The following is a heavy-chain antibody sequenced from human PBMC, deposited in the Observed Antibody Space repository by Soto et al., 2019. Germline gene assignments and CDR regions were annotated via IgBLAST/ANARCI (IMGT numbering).Heavy chain of an antibody. J-gene: IGHJ6*02. D-gene: IGHD1-26*01. Sequence: SETLSLTCTVSGGSISSYYWGWIQQPPGKGLEWIGYIYYSGSTNYNPSLKSRVTISVDTSKNQFSLKLSSVTAADTAVYYCARGGGSYYGPYYYYYYGMDVWGQGTTVTVSS. CDR1: GGSISSYY. CDR2: IYYSGST. V-gene: IGHV4-59*01. CDR3: ARGGGSYYGPYYYYYYGMDV.